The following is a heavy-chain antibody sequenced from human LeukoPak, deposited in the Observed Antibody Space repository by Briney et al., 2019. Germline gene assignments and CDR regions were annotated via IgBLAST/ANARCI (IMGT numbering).Heavy chain of an antibody. D-gene: IGHD3-22*01. J-gene: IGHJ4*02. CDR2: INPNSGGT. CDR1: GYTFTGYY. Sequence: ASVKVSCKASGYTFTGYYMHWVRQAPGQGLEWMGWINPNSGGTNYAQKFQGRVTMTRDTSISTAYMELSRLRSDDTAVYYCAGDADYYDSSGYYAGYFDYWGQGTLVTVSS. CDR3: AGDADYYDSSGYYAGYFDY. V-gene: IGHV1-2*02.